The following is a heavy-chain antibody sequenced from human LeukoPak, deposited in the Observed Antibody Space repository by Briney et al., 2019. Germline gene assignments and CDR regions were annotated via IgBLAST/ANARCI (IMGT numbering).Heavy chain of an antibody. CDR3: ASDIVVVPAAITVFDY. J-gene: IGHJ4*02. D-gene: IGHD2-2*02. CDR2: ISSSSSTI. Sequence: GGSLRLSCAASGFTFSSYSMNWVRQAPGKGLEWVSYISSSSSTIYYADSVKGRFTISRDNSKNTLYLQMNSLRAEDTAVYYCASDIVVVPAAITVFDYWGQGTLVTVSS. V-gene: IGHV3-48*01. CDR1: GFTFSSYS.